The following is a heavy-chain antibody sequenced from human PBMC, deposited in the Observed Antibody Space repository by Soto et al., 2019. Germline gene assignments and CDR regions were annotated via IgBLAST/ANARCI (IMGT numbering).Heavy chain of an antibody. CDR3: ARGEGYCPSTSCRFSSHFYYYGMDV. J-gene: IGHJ6*02. Sequence: PSETLSLTCKVSGASIRSTHYYWSWIRQPAGKGLEWIGRIYTSGSTNYNPSLKSRVTMSVDTSKNQFSLNLSSVTAADTAVYYCARGEGYCPSTSCRFSSHFYYYGMDVWGQGTTVTVS. V-gene: IGHV4-4*07. CDR1: GASIRSTHYY. D-gene: IGHD2-2*01. CDR2: IYTSGST.